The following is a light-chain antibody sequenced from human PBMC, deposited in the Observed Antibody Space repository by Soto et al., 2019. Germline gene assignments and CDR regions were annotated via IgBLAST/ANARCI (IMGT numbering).Light chain of an antibody. CDR1: SSNIGAGYD. Sequence: QSVLTQPPSVSGAPGQRVTISCTGSSSNIGAGYDVHWYQQLPGTAPKLLIYGNTNRPSGVPDRFSGSKSGTSGSLAITGLQAEDEADYYCQSYDSSLSGFWVFGGGTKLTVL. J-gene: IGLJ3*02. CDR2: GNT. CDR3: QSYDSSLSGFWV. V-gene: IGLV1-40*01.